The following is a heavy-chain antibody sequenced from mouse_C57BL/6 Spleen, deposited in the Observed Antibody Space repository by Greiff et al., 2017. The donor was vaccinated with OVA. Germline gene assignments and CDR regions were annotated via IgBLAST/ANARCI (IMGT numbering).Heavy chain of an antibody. Sequence: QVQLKQSGAELVRPGASVTLSCKASGYTFTDYAMNWVKQTPVHGLEWIGAIVPETGGTAYNQKFKGKAILTADKSSSTAYMELRSLTSEDAAVYYCTRWLLPLAMDYWGQGTSVTVSS. CDR3: TRWLLPLAMDY. D-gene: IGHD2-3*01. CDR1: GYTFTDYA. CDR2: IVPETGGT. J-gene: IGHJ4*01. V-gene: IGHV1-15*01.